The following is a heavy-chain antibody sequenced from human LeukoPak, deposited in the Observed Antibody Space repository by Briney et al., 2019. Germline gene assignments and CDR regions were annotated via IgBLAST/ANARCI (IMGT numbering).Heavy chain of an antibody. Sequence: SETLSLTCTVSGGSISGYYWTWIRQPPGKGLEWIGYIYYSGSTNYNPSLKSRVTISVDTSKNQFSLKLSSVTAADTAVYYCARSYRVYYFDYWGQGTLVTVSS. CDR1: GGSISGYY. D-gene: IGHD3-10*01. J-gene: IGHJ4*02. V-gene: IGHV4-59*01. CDR3: ARSYRVYYFDY. CDR2: IYYSGST.